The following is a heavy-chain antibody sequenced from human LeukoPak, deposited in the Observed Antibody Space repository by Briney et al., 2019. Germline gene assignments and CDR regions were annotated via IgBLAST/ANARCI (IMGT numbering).Heavy chain of an antibody. CDR3: ARGPPTTRSGWLRFDRVEVEKDYFDY. CDR2: INPNSGGT. V-gene: IGHV1-2*02. J-gene: IGHJ4*02. Sequence: ASVKVSCKASGYTFTGYFMHWVRQAPGQGLEWMGWINPNSGGTNYAQKFQGRVTMTRDTSISTAYMELSRLGSDDTAVYYCARGPPTTRSGWLRFDRVEVEKDYFDYWGQGTLVTVSS. D-gene: IGHD5-12*01. CDR1: GYTFTGYF.